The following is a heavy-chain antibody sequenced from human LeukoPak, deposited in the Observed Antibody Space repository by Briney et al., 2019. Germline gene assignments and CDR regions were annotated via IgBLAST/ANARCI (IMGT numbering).Heavy chain of an antibody. J-gene: IGHJ4*02. CDR2: IIPIFATT. Sequence: ASVKVSCKASGGTFSNYAINWVRQAPGQGLEWMGGIIPIFATTHYAQKFQGRVTITADKATTTAYMVLSSLKSEDTAVYYCARALSSITMVRGVIIRHLDYWGQGTLVTVSS. V-gene: IGHV1-69*06. CDR3: ARALSSITMVRGVIIRHLDY. CDR1: GGTFSNYA. D-gene: IGHD3-10*01.